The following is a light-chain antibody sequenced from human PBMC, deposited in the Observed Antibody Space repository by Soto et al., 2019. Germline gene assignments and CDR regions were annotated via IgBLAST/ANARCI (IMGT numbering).Light chain of an antibody. CDR1: SSNIGSNT. J-gene: IGLJ3*02. CDR3: ATWDDSLNGWV. CDR2: GNN. Sequence: QSVLTQPPSASGTPGQTVAIYCSGSSSNIGSNTVTWYQQFPGTAPKLLIYGNNQRPSGVPDRLSGSKSDTSASLAISGLLSEDESDYYCATWDDSLNGWVFGGGTKLTVL. V-gene: IGLV1-44*01.